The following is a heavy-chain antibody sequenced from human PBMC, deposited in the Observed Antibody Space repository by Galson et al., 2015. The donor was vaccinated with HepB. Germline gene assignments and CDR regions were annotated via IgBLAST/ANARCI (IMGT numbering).Heavy chain of an antibody. CDR1: GGTFSSYT. V-gene: IGHV1-69*04. CDR2: TIPILGIA. J-gene: IGHJ6*02. CDR3: AREADRDGYNFRYYYYGMDV. Sequence: SVKVSCKASGGTFSSYTISWVRQAPGQGLEWMGRTIPILGIANYAQKFQGRVTITADKSTSTAYMELSSLRSEDTAVYYCAREADRDGYNFRYYYYGMDVWGQGTTVTVSS. D-gene: IGHD5-24*01.